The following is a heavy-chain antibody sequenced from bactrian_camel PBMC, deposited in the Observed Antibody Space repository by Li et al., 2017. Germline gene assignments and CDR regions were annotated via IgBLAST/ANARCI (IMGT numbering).Heavy chain of an antibody. V-gene: IGHV3S40*01. CDR3: AKDQDASWADSPIVKYND. CDR2: IGDSGGTT. Sequence: VQLVESGGGSVRPGGSLRLSCAASGFTFSNNAMTWVRQAPGKGLEWVSTIGDSGGTTYYSDSVKGRFTISRDNAKNTAYLQMNNLKPEDTAIYYCAKDQDASWADSPIVKYNDWGQGTQVTVS. CDR1: GFTFSNNA. J-gene: IGHJ4*01. D-gene: IGHD6*01.